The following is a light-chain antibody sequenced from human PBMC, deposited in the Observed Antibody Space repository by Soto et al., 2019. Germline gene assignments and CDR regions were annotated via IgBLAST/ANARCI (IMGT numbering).Light chain of an antibody. CDR3: QQYGSSYPWT. J-gene: IGKJ1*01. Sequence: EIVLTQAPATLSSFPGDRVTLSCRASQSINTRLAWYQHRPGQAPRLLIYQTSIRAAGIPARFSGSGSGTDFTLTIRRLEPEDFAVYYCQQYGSSYPWTFGQGTKVDI. CDR1: QSINTR. V-gene: IGKV3-20*01. CDR2: QTS.